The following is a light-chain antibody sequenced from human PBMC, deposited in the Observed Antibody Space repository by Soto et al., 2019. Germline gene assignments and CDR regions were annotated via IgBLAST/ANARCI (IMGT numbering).Light chain of an antibody. CDR2: EGS. Sequence: QSALTQPASVSGSPGQSITISCTGTSSDVGSYNLVSWYQQHPGKAPKLMIYEGSKRPSGVSNHFSGSKSGNTASLTISGLQAEDEADYYCCSYAGSSTFVFGTGTKLIVL. CDR3: CSYAGSSTFV. J-gene: IGLJ1*01. V-gene: IGLV2-23*01. CDR1: SSDVGSYNL.